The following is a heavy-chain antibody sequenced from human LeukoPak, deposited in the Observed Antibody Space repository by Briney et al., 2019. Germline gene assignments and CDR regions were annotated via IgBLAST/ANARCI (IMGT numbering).Heavy chain of an antibody. CDR3: ARGIPGPGKDADFDY. D-gene: IGHD1-26*01. CDR2: IGSSGVNT. CDR1: GFTFSSYA. V-gene: IGHV3-23*01. Sequence: GGSLRLSCAASGFTFSSYAMSWVRQAPGKGLEWVSTIGSSGVNTYYADSMKGRFTISRDTSKNPLSLQMNSLRAEDTAVYYCARGIPGPGKDADFDYWGQGTLVTVSS. J-gene: IGHJ4*02.